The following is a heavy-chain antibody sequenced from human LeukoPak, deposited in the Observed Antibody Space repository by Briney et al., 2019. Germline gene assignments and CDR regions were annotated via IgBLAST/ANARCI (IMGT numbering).Heavy chain of an antibody. CDR1: GYTFTGYY. J-gene: IGHJ4*02. D-gene: IGHD3-22*01. V-gene: IGHV1-2*02. CDR3: ARPYDSSGYYYFGY. Sequence: ASVKVSCKASGYTFTGYYMHWVRQAPGQGLEWMGWINPNSGGTNYAQKFQGRVTMTRDTSISTAYMELSRLRSDDTAVYYCARPYDSSGYYYFGYWGQGTLVTVSS. CDR2: INPNSGGT.